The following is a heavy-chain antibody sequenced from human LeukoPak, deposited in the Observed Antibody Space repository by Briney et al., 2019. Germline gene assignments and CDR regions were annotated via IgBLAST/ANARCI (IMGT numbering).Heavy chain of an antibody. CDR1: GGSISSGGYY. V-gene: IGHV4-31*03. CDR3: AREVFAIVGATRGRHFDY. Sequence: PSQTLSLTCTVSGGSISSGGYYWSWIHQHPGKGLEWIGYIYYSGSTYYNPSLKSRVTISVDTSKNQFSLKLSSVTAADTAVYYCAREVFAIVGATRGRHFDYWGQGTLVTVSS. D-gene: IGHD1-26*01. J-gene: IGHJ4*02. CDR2: IYYSGST.